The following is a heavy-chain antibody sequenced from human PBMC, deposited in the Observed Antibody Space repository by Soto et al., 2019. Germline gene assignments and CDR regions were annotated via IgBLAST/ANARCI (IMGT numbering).Heavy chain of an antibody. Sequence: SETLSLTCTVSGGSISSGDYYWSWIRQPPGKGLEWIGYIYYSGSTYYNPSLKSRVTISVDTSKNQFSLKLSSVTAADTAVYYCARGGSLSNYYDSSPFAFDIWGQGTMVTVSS. CDR2: IYYSGST. CDR3: ARGGSLSNYYDSSPFAFDI. V-gene: IGHV4-30-4*02. D-gene: IGHD3-22*01. J-gene: IGHJ3*02. CDR1: GGSISSGDYY.